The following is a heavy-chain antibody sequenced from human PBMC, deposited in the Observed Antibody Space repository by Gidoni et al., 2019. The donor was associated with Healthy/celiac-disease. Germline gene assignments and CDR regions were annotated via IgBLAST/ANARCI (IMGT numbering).Heavy chain of an antibody. CDR3: ANSYNGEDAEDAFDI. Sequence: QVQLVESGGGVVQPGRSLRLSCAASGFTFSSYGMHWVRQAPGKGLEWVAVISYDGSNKYYADSVKGRFTISRDNSKNTLYLQMNSLRAEDTAVYYCANSYNGEDAEDAFDIWGQGTMVTVSS. J-gene: IGHJ3*02. V-gene: IGHV3-30*18. D-gene: IGHD4-17*01. CDR2: ISYDGSNK. CDR1: GFTFSSYG.